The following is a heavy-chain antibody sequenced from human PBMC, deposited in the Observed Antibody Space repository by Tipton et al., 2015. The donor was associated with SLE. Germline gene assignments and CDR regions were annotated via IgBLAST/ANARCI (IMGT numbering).Heavy chain of an antibody. J-gene: IGHJ6*03. D-gene: IGHD5-18*01. CDR3: ARAIQVWLEEQNYFYYIDV. CDR1: GDSVSSHRAA. CDR2: TYSRSSWYN. Sequence: GLVKPSQTLSLSCAISGDSVSSHRAAWNWIRQSPSRGLEWLGRTYSRSSWYNEYAVSVKSRIIIKADTSQNQFSLQLNSVTPEDTAVYYCARAIQVWLEEQNYFYYIDVWGTGTTVTVSS. V-gene: IGHV6-1*01.